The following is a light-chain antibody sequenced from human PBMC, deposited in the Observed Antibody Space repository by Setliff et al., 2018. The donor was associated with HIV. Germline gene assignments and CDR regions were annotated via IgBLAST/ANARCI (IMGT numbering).Light chain of an antibody. CDR2: WAS. CDR1: QSVFSSSSNKNY. CDR3: QQYHTGPIT. Sequence: DIVMTQSPDSLAVSLGERATINCKSSQSVFSSSSNKNYLAWFQQKPGQPPKMLIYWASTRESGVPDRFSGSGSGTDFTLTISSLQAEDVAVYYCQQYHTGPITFGRGTRLEIK. V-gene: IGKV4-1*01. J-gene: IGKJ5*01.